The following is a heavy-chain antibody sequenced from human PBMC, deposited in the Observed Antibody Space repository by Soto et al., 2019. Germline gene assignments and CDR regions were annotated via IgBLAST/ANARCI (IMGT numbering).Heavy chain of an antibody. CDR1: GGSFSGYY. V-gene: IGHV4-34*01. D-gene: IGHD3-22*01. Sequence: QVQLQQWGAGLLKPSETLSLTCAVYGGSFSGYYWSWIRQPPGKGLEWIGEINHSGSTNYNPSLKSRVTISVDKSKNQFSLKLSPVTAADTAVYYCARSSHYYDSSGSSGPVYWGQGTLVTVSS. J-gene: IGHJ4*02. CDR3: ARSSHYYDSSGSSGPVY. CDR2: INHSGST.